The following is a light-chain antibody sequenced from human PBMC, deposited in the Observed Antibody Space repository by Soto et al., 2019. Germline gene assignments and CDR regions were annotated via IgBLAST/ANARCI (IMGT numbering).Light chain of an antibody. CDR1: QSVSRN. Sequence: ETVMTQSPATLSVSPGERATLSCRASQSVSRNLAWYQQKPGQAPRLLIYGASTRANGIPARFSSSGSGTELTITISGLQSEDFAVYYCHQYNTWAPWTFGQGTKVEIK. J-gene: IGKJ1*01. V-gene: IGKV3-15*01. CDR2: GAS. CDR3: HQYNTWAPWT.